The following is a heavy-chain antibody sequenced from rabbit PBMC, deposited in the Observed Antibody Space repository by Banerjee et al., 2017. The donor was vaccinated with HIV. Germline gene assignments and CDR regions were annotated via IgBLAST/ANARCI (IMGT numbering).Heavy chain of an antibody. V-gene: IGHV1S40*01. CDR1: GFSFSSSDY. D-gene: IGHD6-1*01. Sequence: QSLEESGGDMVKPGASLTLTCTASGFSFSSSDYMCWVRQAPGKGLEWISCIAGVSSGFTYSATWAKGRFTISKTSSTTVTLQMTSLTVADTATYFCARDTASSFSSYGMDLWGPGTLVTVS. CDR3: ARDTASSFSSYGMDL. CDR2: IAGVSSGFT. J-gene: IGHJ6*01.